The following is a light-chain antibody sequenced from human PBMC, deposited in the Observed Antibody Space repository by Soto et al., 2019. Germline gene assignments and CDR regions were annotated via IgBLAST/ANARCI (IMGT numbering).Light chain of an antibody. CDR1: QSLLYSNGFHY. Sequence: VFTLSPLSVPIRPGEPASISCRSSQSLLYSNGFHYLEWYLQRPGQSPQLLIYMASNRASGVPDRFSGSGFGTDFTLTISILEPEDFAVYYCQDYGTSPPITFGQGTRLENK. J-gene: IGKJ5*01. V-gene: IGKV2-28*01. CDR2: MAS. CDR3: QDYGTSPPIT.